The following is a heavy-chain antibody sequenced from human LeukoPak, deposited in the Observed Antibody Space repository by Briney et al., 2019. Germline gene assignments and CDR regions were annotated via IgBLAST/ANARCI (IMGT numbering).Heavy chain of an antibody. CDR3: ARGYRALAGPRGIDY. CDR1: GGSFSGYY. CDR2: INHSGST. J-gene: IGHJ4*02. D-gene: IGHD6-19*01. V-gene: IGHV4-34*01. Sequence: SETLSLTCAVYGGSFSGYYWSWIRQPPGKGLEWIGEINHSGSTNYNPSLKSRVTISVDTSKNQFSLELSSVTAADTAVYYCARGYRALAGPRGIDYWGQGTLVTVSS.